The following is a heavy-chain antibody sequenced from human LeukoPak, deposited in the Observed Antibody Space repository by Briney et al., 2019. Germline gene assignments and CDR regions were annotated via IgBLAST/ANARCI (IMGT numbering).Heavy chain of an antibody. CDR2: ISGSGGST. CDR1: GFTFSSYA. D-gene: IGHD2-2*01. J-gene: IGHJ4*02. V-gene: IGHV3-23*01. CDR3: AKDLDCSSTSCYPDY. Sequence: GGSLRLSCAASGFTFSSYAMSWVRQAPGKGLEWVSAISGSGGSTYYADSVKGRFTISRENSKNTLHLQMNSLRAEDTAVYYCAKDLDCSSTSCYPDYWGQGTLVTVSS.